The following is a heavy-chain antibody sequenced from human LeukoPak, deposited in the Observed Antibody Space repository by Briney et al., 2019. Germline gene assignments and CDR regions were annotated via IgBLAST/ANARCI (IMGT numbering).Heavy chain of an antibody. J-gene: IGHJ4*02. CDR3: AKTPQRSCIAAAGTNEY. Sequence: GGSLRLSCAASGFTFSSYAMSWVRQAPGKGLEWVSAISGSGGSTYYADSVKGRFTISRDNSKNTLYLQMNSLRAEDTAVYYCAKTPQRSCIAAAGTNEYWGQGTLVTVSS. V-gene: IGHV3-23*01. D-gene: IGHD6-13*01. CDR2: ISGSGGST. CDR1: GFTFSSYA.